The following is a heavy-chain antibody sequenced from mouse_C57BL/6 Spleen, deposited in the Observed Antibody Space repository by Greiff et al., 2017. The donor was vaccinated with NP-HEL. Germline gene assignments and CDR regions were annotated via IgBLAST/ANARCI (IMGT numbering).Heavy chain of an antibody. CDR1: GFTFSSYG. CDR2: ISSGGSYT. D-gene: IGHD1-1*01. CDR3: ARLYGSPPWFAY. Sequence: EVMLVESGGDLVKPGGSLKLSCAASGFTFSSYGMSWVRQTPDKRLEWVATISSGGSYTYYPDSVKGRFTISRDNAKNTLYLQMSSLKSEDTAMYYCARLYGSPPWFAYWGQGTLVTVSA. J-gene: IGHJ3*01. V-gene: IGHV5-6*02.